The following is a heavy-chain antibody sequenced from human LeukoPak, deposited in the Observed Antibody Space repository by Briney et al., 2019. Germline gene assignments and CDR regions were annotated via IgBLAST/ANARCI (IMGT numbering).Heavy chain of an antibody. CDR3: ARAVENSSRSLNY. V-gene: IGHV4-59*11. D-gene: IGHD6-13*01. Sequence: SETLSLTCTVSGGSISSHYWNWIRQPPGKGLEWIGYVYYSGSTKYNPSLNSRVTISVDTSKRQFSLKLTSVTAADTAVYYCARAVENSSRSLNYWGQGTLVTVSS. CDR1: GGSISSHY. J-gene: IGHJ4*02. CDR2: VYYSGST.